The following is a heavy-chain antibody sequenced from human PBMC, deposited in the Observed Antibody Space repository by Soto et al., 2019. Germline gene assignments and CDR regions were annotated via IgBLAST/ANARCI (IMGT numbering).Heavy chain of an antibody. J-gene: IGHJ4*02. CDR3: AKRPLELRMYDY. D-gene: IGHD1-7*01. CDR2: IIGSGGTT. V-gene: IGHV3-23*01. CDR1: GFIFRNYV. Sequence: EVQLSESGGGLVQPGGSLRLSCTASGFIFRNYVMTWVRQAPGKGLEWVSSIIGSGGTTYYTDSVKGRFTISRDNSKNTLFLQINSLRAEDTAVYYCAKRPLELRMYDYWGQGTLVTVSS.